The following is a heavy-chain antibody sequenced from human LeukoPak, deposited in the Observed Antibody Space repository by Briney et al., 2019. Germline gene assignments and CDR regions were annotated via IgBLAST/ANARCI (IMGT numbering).Heavy chain of an antibody. CDR2: IWYDGSNK. CDR3: ASRVAEGSIIDY. D-gene: IGHD6-19*01. CDR1: GFTFSSYG. V-gene: IGHV3-33*01. Sequence: GGSLRLSCAASGFTFSSYGMHWVRQAPGKGLEWEAVIWYDGSNKYYADSVKGRFTISRDNSKNTLYLQMNSLRAEDTAVYYCASRVAEGSIIDYWGQGTLVTVSS. J-gene: IGHJ4*02.